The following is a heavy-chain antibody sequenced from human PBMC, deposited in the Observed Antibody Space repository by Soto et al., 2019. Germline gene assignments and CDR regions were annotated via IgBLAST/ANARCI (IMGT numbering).Heavy chain of an antibody. CDR3: AGRVGEVVVVGGADY. CDR1: GFTFSSYW. CDR2: IKQDGSEK. Sequence: EVQLVESGGGLVQPGGSLRLSCAASGFTFSSYWMSWVRQAPGKGLEWVANIKQDGSEKYYVDSVKGRFTISRDNAKNSLYLQMNSLRAEDTAVYYCAGRVGEVVVVGGADYWGQGTLVTVSS. D-gene: IGHD2-2*01. J-gene: IGHJ4*02. V-gene: IGHV3-7*01.